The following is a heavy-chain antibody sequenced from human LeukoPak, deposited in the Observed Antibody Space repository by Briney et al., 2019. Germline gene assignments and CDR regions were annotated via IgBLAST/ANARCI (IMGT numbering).Heavy chain of an antibody. V-gene: IGHV4-61*01. Sequence: SETLSLTCTVSGGSVSSGSYYWSWIRQPPGKGLEWIGYIHYSGSTNYNPSLKSRVTISVDTSKNQFSLKLSSVTAADTAVYYCARGYYDILTGYVIGGWFDPWGQGTLVTVSS. J-gene: IGHJ5*02. CDR1: GGSVSSGSYY. CDR2: IHYSGST. CDR3: ARGYYDILTGYVIGGWFDP. D-gene: IGHD3-9*01.